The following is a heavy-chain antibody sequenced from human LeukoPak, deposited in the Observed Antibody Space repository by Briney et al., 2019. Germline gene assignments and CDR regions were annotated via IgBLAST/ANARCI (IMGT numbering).Heavy chain of an antibody. CDR3: AKGRAAMDLFDC. D-gene: IGHD2-2*01. J-gene: IGHJ4*02. V-gene: IGHV3-23*05. Sequence: GGSLRLSCAASGFTFSTYAMSWVRQAPGKGLEWVSGITNTGGVTLYADSVKGRLTVSRDNSKSTLYLQMSSLRAEDTAVYYCAKGRAAMDLFDCWGQGTLVTVSS. CDR2: ITNTGGVT. CDR1: GFTFSTYA.